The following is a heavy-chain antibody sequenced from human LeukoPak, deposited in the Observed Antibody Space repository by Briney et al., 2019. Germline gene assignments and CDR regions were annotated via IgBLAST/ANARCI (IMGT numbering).Heavy chain of an antibody. D-gene: IGHD2-15*01. CDR3: ARARVASQRGASFDY. CDR2: ISSSSSYI. J-gene: IGHJ4*02. V-gene: IGHV3-21*01. CDR1: GFTFSSYS. Sequence: GGSLRLSCAASGFTFSSYSMNWVRQAPGKGLEWVSSISSSSSYIYYADSVKGRFTISRDNAKNSLYLQMNSLRAEDAAVYYCARARVASQRGASFDYWGQGTLVTVSS.